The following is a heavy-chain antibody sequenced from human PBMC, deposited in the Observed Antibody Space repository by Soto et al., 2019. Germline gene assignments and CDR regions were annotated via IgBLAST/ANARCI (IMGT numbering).Heavy chain of an antibody. J-gene: IGHJ6*03. V-gene: IGHV1-18*01. CDR3: ARHRDYYYHLDV. Sequence: ASVKVSCKASGYTFTSYGFSWVRQAPGQGLEWMGWINAYSGSTNYAESFQDRVTMTTDTSTTTAYMELRSLRPDDSAVYFCARHRDYYYHLDVGGKGTTV. CDR1: GYTFTSYG. CDR2: INAYSGST.